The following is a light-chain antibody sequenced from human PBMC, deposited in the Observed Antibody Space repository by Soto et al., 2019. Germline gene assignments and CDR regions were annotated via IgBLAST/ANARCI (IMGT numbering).Light chain of an antibody. Sequence: DIQMTQSPSSLSASVGDRVTITCRASQGVTNYLVWFQQRPGKAPKSLIYAASNLQSGVPSKFSGSGSGTEFTLTISSLQPEDFATYYCQQYKNWPRALTFGGGTKVEIK. CDR1: QGVTNY. J-gene: IGKJ4*01. V-gene: IGKV1-16*02. CDR3: QQYKNWPRALT. CDR2: AAS.